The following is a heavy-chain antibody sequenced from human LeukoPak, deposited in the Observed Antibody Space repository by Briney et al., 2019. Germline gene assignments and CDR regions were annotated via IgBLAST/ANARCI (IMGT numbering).Heavy chain of an antibody. CDR1: GYTFVDYA. CDR2: IRSKAYGGTT. V-gene: IGHV3-49*04. J-gene: IGHJ4*02. Sequence: GGSLRLSCTASGYTFVDYAMSWVRQAPGKGLEWVGFIRSKAYGGTTEYAASVKGRFTISRDDSKSIAYLQMSSLKTEDTAVYYCTRAQRRGYSGYDLGYWGQGTLVTVSS. D-gene: IGHD5-12*01. CDR3: TRAQRRGYSGYDLGY.